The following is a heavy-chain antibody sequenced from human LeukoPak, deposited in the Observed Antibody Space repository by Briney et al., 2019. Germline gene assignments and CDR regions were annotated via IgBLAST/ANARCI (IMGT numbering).Heavy chain of an antibody. D-gene: IGHD3-22*01. CDR2: ISGSGDST. CDR3: ARAYYYDSSGYLDY. V-gene: IGHV3-23*01. CDR1: GFTFSSYA. Sequence: PGGSLRLSCAASGFTFSSYAMSWVRQAPGKGLEWVSTISGSGDSTDYADSVKGRFTISRDNSKNTLFLQMNSLRAEDTAVYYCARAYYYDSSGYLDYWGQGTLVTVSS. J-gene: IGHJ4*02.